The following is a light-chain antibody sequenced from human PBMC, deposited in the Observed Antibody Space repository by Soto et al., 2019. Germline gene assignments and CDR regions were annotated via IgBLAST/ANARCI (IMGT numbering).Light chain of an antibody. CDR2: GAS. CDR3: QQSYGTPRS. J-gene: IGKJ4*01. Sequence: DIPMTQSPSSLSASEGDRVTLTCRASQSISRYLNWYQQKPGRAPKLLMYGASNLQNGVPSRFSSSGSGTDFTLTISNLQPEDFATYYCQQSYGTPRSFGGGTKVEIK. V-gene: IGKV1-39*01. CDR1: QSISRY.